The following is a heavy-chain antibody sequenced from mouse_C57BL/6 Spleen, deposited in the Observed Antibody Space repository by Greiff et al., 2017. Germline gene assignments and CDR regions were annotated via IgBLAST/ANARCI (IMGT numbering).Heavy chain of an antibody. V-gene: IGHV1-39*01. CDR1: GYSFTDYN. CDR2: INPNNGTT. CDR3: ARSSGTGVPYFDY. D-gene: IGHD2-14*01. Sequence: EVQLQQPGPELVKPGASVKISCKASGYSFTDYNMNWVKQSHGKSLEWIGVINPNNGTTSYNQKFKGKATLTVDQSSSTAYMQLNSLTSEDSAVYYCARSSGTGVPYFDYWGQGTTLTVSS. J-gene: IGHJ2*01.